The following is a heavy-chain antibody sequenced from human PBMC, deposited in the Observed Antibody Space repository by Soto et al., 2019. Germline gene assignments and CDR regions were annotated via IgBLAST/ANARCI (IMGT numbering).Heavy chain of an antibody. D-gene: IGHD2-21*02. J-gene: IGHJ6*02. CDR1: GVTFSSET. CDR2: IIPLFGTA. V-gene: IGHV1-69*06. CDR3: ARDRPDTYCGGDCPLGYNYHGMDV. Sequence: QVQLVQSGADVKKPGSSVKVSCQASGVTFSSETLGWVRQAPGQGLEWVGGIIPLFGTASYAQKFQGRVTMTADTSTTTVYLELSGLKSDDTAMYFCARDRPDTYCGGDCPLGYNYHGMDVWGQGTAVSVS.